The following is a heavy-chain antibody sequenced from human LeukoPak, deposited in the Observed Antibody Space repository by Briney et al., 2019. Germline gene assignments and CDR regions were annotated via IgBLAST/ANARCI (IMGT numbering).Heavy chain of an antibody. Sequence: GASVKVSCKASGYTFTSYDINWVRQATGQGLEWMGWMNPNSGNTGYAQKFQGRVTITRNTSISTAYMELSNLRSEDTAVYYCARGSPELRFLGMDVWGKGTTVTVSS. CDR3: ARGSPELRFLGMDV. CDR2: MNPNSGNT. D-gene: IGHD3-3*01. V-gene: IGHV1-8*03. J-gene: IGHJ6*03. CDR1: GYTFTSYD.